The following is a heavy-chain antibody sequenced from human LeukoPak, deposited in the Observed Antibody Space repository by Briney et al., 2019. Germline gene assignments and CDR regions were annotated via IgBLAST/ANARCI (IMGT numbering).Heavy chain of an antibody. D-gene: IGHD6-25*01. CDR3: AGGTRIAAADLGFDP. V-gene: IGHV1-69*01. CDR1: GGTFSSYA. CDR2: VIPIFGTA. Sequence: GASVKVSCKDSGGTFSSYAISWGRQAPGQGLEWMGGVIPIFGTANYAQKFQGRVTITADESTSTAYMELSSLRSEDTAVYYCAGGTRIAAADLGFDPWGQGTLVTVSS. J-gene: IGHJ5*02.